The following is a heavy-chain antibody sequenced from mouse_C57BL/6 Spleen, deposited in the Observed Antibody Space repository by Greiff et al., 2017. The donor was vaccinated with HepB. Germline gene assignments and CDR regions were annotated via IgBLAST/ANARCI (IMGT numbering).Heavy chain of an antibody. CDR2: ISYDGSN. CDR3: ARGKDFDY. CDR1: GYSITSGYY. Sequence: DVQLQESGPGLVKPSQSLSLTCSVTGYSITSGYYWNWIRQFPGNKLEWMGYISYDGSNNYNPSLKNRISITRDTSKNQFFLKLNSVTTEDTATYYCARGKDFDYWGQGTSVTVSS. V-gene: IGHV3-6*01. J-gene: IGHJ4*01.